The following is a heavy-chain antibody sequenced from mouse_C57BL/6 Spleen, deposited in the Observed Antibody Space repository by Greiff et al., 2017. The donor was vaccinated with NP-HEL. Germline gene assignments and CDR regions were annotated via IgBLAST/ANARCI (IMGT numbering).Heavy chain of an antibody. CDR2: ISYDGSN. Sequence: EVQLQESGPGLVKPSQSLSLTCSVTGYSITSGYYWNWIRQFPGNKLEWMGYISYDGSNNYNPSLKNRISITRDTSKNQFFLKLNSVTTEDTATYYCASSNYHFDYWGQGTTLTVSS. CDR3: ASSNYHFDY. J-gene: IGHJ2*01. CDR1: GYSITSGYY. D-gene: IGHD2-5*01. V-gene: IGHV3-6*01.